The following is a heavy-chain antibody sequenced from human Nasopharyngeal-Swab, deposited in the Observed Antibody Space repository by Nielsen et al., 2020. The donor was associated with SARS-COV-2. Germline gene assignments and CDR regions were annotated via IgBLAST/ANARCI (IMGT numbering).Heavy chain of an antibody. J-gene: IGHJ6*02. D-gene: IGHD5-12*01. V-gene: IGHV5-51*01. CDR3: VRPEGVATNSKYYFQYGMDV. Sequence: GESLKISCKGSGYSFTSYWIAWVRQMPGKGPEWMGIIYPRDSDTRYSPSFQGQVTISADKSISTAYLQWSSLKASDTAMYYCVRPEGVATNSKYYFQYGMDVWGQGTTVTVSS. CDR1: GYSFTSYW. CDR2: IYPRDSDT.